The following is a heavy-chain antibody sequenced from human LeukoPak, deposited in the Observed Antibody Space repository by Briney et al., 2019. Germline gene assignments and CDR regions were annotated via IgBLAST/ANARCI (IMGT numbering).Heavy chain of an antibody. J-gene: IGHJ4*02. V-gene: IGHV3-9*01. D-gene: IGHD1-26*01. CDR2: ISWNSGRI. CDR1: GFTFDDYA. Sequence: PGGSLRLSCVASGFTFDDYAMHWVRQAPGKGLEGVSTISWNSGRIGYADSVKRRLTISRDNAKNSLYLQLNSLRAEDTALYYCAKDFYGGSLYYFDYRGQGTLVTVSS. CDR3: AKDFYGGSLYYFDY.